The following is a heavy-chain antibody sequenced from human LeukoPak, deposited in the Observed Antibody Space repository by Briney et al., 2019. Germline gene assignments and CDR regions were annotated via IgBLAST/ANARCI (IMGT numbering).Heavy chain of an antibody. CDR2: ISYDGSNK. V-gene: IGHV3-30*18. D-gene: IGHD2-15*01. Sequence: GGSLRLSCAASGFTFSSYGMHWVRQAPGKGLEWMAVISYDGSNKYYADSVKGRFTISRDNSKNTLYLQMNSLRAEDTAVYYCAKDYCSGGSCYSDWGQGTLVTVSS. J-gene: IGHJ4*02. CDR1: GFTFSSYG. CDR3: AKDYCSGGSCYSD.